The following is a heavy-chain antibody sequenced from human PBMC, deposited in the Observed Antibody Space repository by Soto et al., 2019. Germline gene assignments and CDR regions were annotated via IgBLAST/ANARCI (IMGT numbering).Heavy chain of an antibody. V-gene: IGHV4-39*01. D-gene: IGHD1-1*01. CDR2: INYSGTT. J-gene: IGHJ4*02. CDR1: GGSISSSRCH. CDR3: ARRYGYSFDY. Sequence: SETLSLTCTVSGGSISSSRCHWGWIRQPPGKGLEWIASINYSGTTIYNPSLKSRVTLSVDTSKNQFSLKLYSETAADTAMYYCARRYGYSFDYWGQGTLVTVSS.